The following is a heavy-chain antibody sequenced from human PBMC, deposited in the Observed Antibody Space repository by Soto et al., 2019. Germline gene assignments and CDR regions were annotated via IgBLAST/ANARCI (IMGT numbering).Heavy chain of an antibody. CDR2: IWYDGSNK. CDR1: GFTFSSYG. D-gene: IGHD4-17*01. Sequence: QVQLVESGGGVVQPGRSLRLSCAASGFTFSSYGMHWVRQAPGKGLEWVAVIWYDGSNKYYADSVKGRFTISRDNSKNTLYLQMNSLRAEDTAVYYCARGDSRTTSYYCGMDVWGQGTTVTVSS. J-gene: IGHJ6*02. V-gene: IGHV3-33*01. CDR3: ARGDSRTTSYYCGMDV.